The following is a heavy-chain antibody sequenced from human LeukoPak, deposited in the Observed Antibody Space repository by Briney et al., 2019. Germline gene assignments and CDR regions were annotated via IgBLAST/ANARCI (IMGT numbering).Heavy chain of an antibody. CDR1: GYTFTSYA. CDR3: ARHHMATIHAFDI. V-gene: IGHV7-4-1*02. Sequence: RASVKVSCKASGYTFTSYAMNWVRRAPGQGLEWMGWINTNAGNPTYAQGFTGRFVFSLDTSVSTAYLQISSLKAEDTAVYYCARHHMATIHAFDIWGQGTMVTVSS. J-gene: IGHJ3*02. CDR2: INTNAGNP. D-gene: IGHD5-24*01.